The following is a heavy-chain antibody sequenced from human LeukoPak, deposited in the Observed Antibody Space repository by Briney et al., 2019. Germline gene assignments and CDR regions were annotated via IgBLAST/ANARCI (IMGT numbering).Heavy chain of an antibody. CDR3: ARDLSGDGYNKFDY. D-gene: IGHD5-24*01. J-gene: IGHJ4*02. CDR1: GFTFSNYI. V-gene: IGHV3-21*01. Sequence: GGSLRLSCAASGFTFSNYIMNWVRQAPGKGLELVSSISTGSRHIYYAASVKGRFTISRDDVKNSLYLQMNSLRAEDTAVYYCARDLSGDGYNKFDYWGQGTLVTVSP. CDR2: ISTGSRHI.